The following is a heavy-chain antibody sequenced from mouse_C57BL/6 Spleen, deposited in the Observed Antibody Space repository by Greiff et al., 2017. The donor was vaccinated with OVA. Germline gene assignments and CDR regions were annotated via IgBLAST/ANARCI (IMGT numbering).Heavy chain of an antibody. Sequence: QVQLQQPGAELVKPGASVKMSCKASGYTFTSYWITWVKQRPGQGLEWIGDFYPGSGSTNYNEKFKRKATLTVDTSSSTADMQLSSLTSEDSAVYYCARVYYSNYWFAYWGQGTLVTVSA. CDR1: GYTFTSYW. CDR2: FYPGSGST. J-gene: IGHJ3*01. CDR3: ARVYYSNYWFAY. D-gene: IGHD2-5*01. V-gene: IGHV1-55*01.